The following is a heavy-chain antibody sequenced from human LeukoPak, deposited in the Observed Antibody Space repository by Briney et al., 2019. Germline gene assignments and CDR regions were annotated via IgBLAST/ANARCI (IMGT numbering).Heavy chain of an antibody. V-gene: IGHV3-74*01. D-gene: IGHD7-27*01. CDR2: INSDGSST. CDR3: AGDHWDYYYMDV. J-gene: IGHJ6*03. Sequence: GGSLRLSCAASRFTFTNSWMHWVRQAPGKGLVWVSRINSDGSSTTYADFVKGRFTISRDNAKNTLYLQMNSLRAEDTAVYYCAGDHWDYYYMDVWGKGTTVTVSS. CDR1: RFTFTNSW.